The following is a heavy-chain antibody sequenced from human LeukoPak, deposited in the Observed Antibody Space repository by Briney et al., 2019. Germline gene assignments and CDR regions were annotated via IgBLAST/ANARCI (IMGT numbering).Heavy chain of an antibody. D-gene: IGHD5-18*01. J-gene: IGHJ4*02. CDR2: ISAYNDNT. V-gene: IGHV1-18*01. CDR1: GYTFTSYG. Sequence: ASVTVSCKASGYTFTSYGISWVRQAPGQGLEWMGWISAYNDNTNYAQKLQGRVTMTTDTSTSTAYMELRSLRSDDTAVYYCARDYPPGYSYGTFDYWGQGTLVTVSS. CDR3: ARDYPPGYSYGTFDY.